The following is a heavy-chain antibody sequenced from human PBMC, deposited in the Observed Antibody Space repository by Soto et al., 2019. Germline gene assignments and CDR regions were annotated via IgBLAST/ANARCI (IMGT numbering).Heavy chain of an antibody. Sequence: SETLSLTCSVSGDSISTVDYFWAWIRQPPGQALEYIGYIYKSATTYYNPSFESRVAISLDTSKSQFSLNVTSLTAADTAVYFCARGRYCLTGRCFPNWFDSWGQGTLVTVSS. CDR3: ARGRYCLTGRCFPNWFDS. CDR2: IYKSATT. D-gene: IGHD2-15*01. V-gene: IGHV4-30-4*08. J-gene: IGHJ5*01. CDR1: GDSISTVDYF.